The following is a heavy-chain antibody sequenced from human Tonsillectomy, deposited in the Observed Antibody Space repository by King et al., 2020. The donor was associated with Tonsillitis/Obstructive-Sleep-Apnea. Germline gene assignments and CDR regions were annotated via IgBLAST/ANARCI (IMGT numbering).Heavy chain of an antibody. CDR2: TSESGNII. CDR3: AKDVGGPTGGLHFDY. D-gene: IGHD7-27*01. CDR1: GFTFSNYA. Sequence: VQLVESGGGLVQPGGSLRLSCAASGFTFSNYAMSWVRQAPGKGLQWVSGTSESGNIIYYADSVKGRFTISRDNSKNTLYLQLNSLRAEDTALYYCAKDVGGPTGGLHFDYWGQGTLVTVSS. V-gene: IGHV3-23*04. J-gene: IGHJ4*02.